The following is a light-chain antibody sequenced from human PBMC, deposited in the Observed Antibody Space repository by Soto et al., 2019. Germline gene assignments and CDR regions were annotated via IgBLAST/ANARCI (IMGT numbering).Light chain of an antibody. CDR3: SSFAGSYTHV. CDR2: DVT. J-gene: IGLJ1*01. V-gene: IGLV2-11*01. CDR1: NRDVGGYNY. Sequence: QSVLTQPRSVSGSPGQAVTFSCSGTNRDVGGYNYVSWYQQHPAKAPKLIIYDVTKRPSGVPDRFSGSKSGNTASLTISGLQAEDEADYFCSSFAGSYTHVFGTGTKVTVL.